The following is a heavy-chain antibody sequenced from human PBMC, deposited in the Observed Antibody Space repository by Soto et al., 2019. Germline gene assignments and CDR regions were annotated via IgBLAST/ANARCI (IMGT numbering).Heavy chain of an antibody. Sequence: QVQLVQSGPEVKKPGSSVRISCRSGGDTFSSYTVSWVRQTPGQGLEWMGRIIPVLGVTNYSRKFKGRMTIAADKSTLTSHLGLSGLRSEDTARYSCAGWRYCVVDCYTQYYYGMDVWGQGTSVIVSS. J-gene: IGHJ6*02. V-gene: IGHV1-69*02. CDR3: AGWRYCVVDCYTQYYYGMDV. CDR1: GDTFSSYT. CDR2: IIPVLGVT. D-gene: IGHD2-21*02.